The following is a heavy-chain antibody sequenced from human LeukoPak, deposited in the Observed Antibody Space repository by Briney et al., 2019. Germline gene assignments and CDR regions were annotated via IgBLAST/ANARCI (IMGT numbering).Heavy chain of an antibody. J-gene: IGHJ4*02. V-gene: IGHV3-48*01. Sequence: GSLRLSCAASGFTFSSSSMNWVRQAPGKGLEWISYFSSSSTTISYADSVRGRFIISRDNAKNSLYLQMNSLRAEDTAVYYCARGRDGHSLYDYWGQGTLVTVSS. CDR2: FSSSSTTI. CDR3: ARGRDGHSLYDY. CDR1: GFTFSSSS. D-gene: IGHD5-24*01.